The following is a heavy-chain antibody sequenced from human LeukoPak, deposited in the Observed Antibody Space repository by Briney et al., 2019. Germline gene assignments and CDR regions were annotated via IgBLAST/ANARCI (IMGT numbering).Heavy chain of an antibody. D-gene: IGHD3-22*01. CDR3: ARDSNPGDSSGYYDAFDI. V-gene: IGHV3-7*03. CDR2: IKGDGSKK. Sequence: PGGSLRLSCATSGFIFSRDWMTWVRQAPGKGPEWVANIKGDGSKKNLVDSVKGRFTISRDNAKNSLHLEMSSLRAEDTAVYYCARDSNPGDSSGYYDAFDIWGQGNKGHRLF. CDR1: GFIFSRDW. J-gene: IGHJ3*02.